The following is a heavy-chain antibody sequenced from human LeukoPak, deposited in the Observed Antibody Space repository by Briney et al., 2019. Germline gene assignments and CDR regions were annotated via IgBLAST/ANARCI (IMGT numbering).Heavy chain of an antibody. CDR1: GGSFSGYY. J-gene: IGHJ4*02. D-gene: IGHD3-3*01. CDR3: ARGRYDFWSGYYTGNYFDY. Sequence: SETLSLTCAVYGGSFSGYYWSWIRQPPGKGLEWIGEINHSGSTNYNPSLKSRVTISVDTSKNQFSLKLSSVTAADTAVYYCARGRYDFWSGYYTGNYFDYWGQGTLVTASS. V-gene: IGHV4-34*01. CDR2: INHSGST.